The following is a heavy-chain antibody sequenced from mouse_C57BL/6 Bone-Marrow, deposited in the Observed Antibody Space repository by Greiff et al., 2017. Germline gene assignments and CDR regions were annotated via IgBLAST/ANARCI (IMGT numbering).Heavy chain of an antibody. CDR1: GYTFTSYG. Sequence: VQLQQSGAELARPGASVKLSCKASGYTFTSYGISWVKQRTGQGLEWIGEIYPRSGNTYYNEKFKGKATLTADTSSSPAYMELRSLTSEDSAVYFCARSRQLRLRYFDVWGTGTTVTVSS. CDR3: ARSRQLRLRYFDV. D-gene: IGHD3-2*02. CDR2: IYPRSGNT. J-gene: IGHJ1*03. V-gene: IGHV1-81*01.